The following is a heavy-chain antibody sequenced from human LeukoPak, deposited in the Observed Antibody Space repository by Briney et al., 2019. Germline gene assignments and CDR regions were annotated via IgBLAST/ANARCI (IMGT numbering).Heavy chain of an antibody. CDR2: IWYDGSKK. Sequence: GGSLRLSCAASGFTFSSYGMHWVRQAPGKGLEWVAVIWYDGSKKYYGDSMKGRFTISRDNSKNTLSPQMNSLRAEDTAVYYCARDRSYDSSGPDYWGQGTQVTVSS. V-gene: IGHV3-33*01. D-gene: IGHD3-22*01. J-gene: IGHJ4*02. CDR3: ARDRSYDSSGPDY. CDR1: GFTFSSYG.